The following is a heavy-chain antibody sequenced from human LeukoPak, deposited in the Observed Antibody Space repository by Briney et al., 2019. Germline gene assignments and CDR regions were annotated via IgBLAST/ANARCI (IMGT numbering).Heavy chain of an antibody. CDR2: IRYSGTT. V-gene: IGHV4-59*01. J-gene: IGHJ4*02. CDR1: GGSISGYY. Sequence: SETLSLTCTVSGGSISGYYWSWIRQPPGKGLEWIGYIRYSGTTNYSPSLKSRATISVDTSKNQFSLNLISVTAAGTAIYYCARVSSGGYFHTYYFDYWGQGTLVTVSS. D-gene: IGHD3-22*01. CDR3: ARVSSGGYFHTYYFDY.